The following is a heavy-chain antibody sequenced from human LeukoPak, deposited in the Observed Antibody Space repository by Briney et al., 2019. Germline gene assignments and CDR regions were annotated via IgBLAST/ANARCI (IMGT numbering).Heavy chain of an antibody. CDR2: VYTSGST. J-gene: IGHJ5*02. CDR1: GDSISSYS. V-gene: IGHV4-4*07. CDR3: AREKIGYYDGSGRGWFDP. Sequence: SETLSLTCTVSGDSISSYSWSWIRQPAGKGLEWIGRVYTSGSTNYNPSLKSRVTISVDTSKKQFSLKLSSVTAADTAVYYCAREKIGYYDGSGRGWFDPWGQGTLVTVSS. D-gene: IGHD3-22*01.